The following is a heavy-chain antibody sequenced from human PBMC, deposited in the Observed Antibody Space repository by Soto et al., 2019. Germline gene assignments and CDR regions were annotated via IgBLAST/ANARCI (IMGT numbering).Heavy chain of an antibody. CDR3: AREKPYSSSWYHDY. CDR1: GGSISSYY. CDR2: INHSGST. Sequence: SETLSLTCTVSGGSISSYYWCWSRQRPGKGLEWIGEINHSGSTNYNPSLKSRVTISVDTSKNQFSLKLSSVTAADTAVYYCAREKPYSSSWYHDYWGQGTLVTVSS. V-gene: IGHV4-34*01. D-gene: IGHD6-13*01. J-gene: IGHJ4*02.